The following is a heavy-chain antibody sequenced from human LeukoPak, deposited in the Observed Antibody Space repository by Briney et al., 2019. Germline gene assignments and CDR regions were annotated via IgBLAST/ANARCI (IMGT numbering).Heavy chain of an antibody. Sequence: GGSLRLSCAASGFTFSSYAMSWVRQAPGKGLEWVSAISGSGGSTYYADSVKGRFTISRDNSKNTLYLQMNSPRAEDTAVYYCASPFCSSTSCYQHWVDYWGQGTLVTVSS. D-gene: IGHD2-2*01. CDR2: ISGSGGST. J-gene: IGHJ4*02. V-gene: IGHV3-23*01. CDR1: GFTFSSYA. CDR3: ASPFCSSTSCYQHWVDY.